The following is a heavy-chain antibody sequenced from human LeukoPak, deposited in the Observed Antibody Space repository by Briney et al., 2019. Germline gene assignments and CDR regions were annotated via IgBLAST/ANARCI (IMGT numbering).Heavy chain of an antibody. V-gene: IGHV4-31*03. CDR3: ARGGVAVAGVPYYYYGMDV. D-gene: IGHD6-19*01. CDR2: IYYSGST. CDR1: GGSISSGGYY. J-gene: IGHJ6*02. Sequence: SETLSLTCTVSGGSISSGGYYWSWIRQHPGKGLEWIGYIYYSGSTYYNPSLKSRVTISVDTSKNQFSLKLSSVTAADTAVYYCARGGVAVAGVPYYYYGMDVWGQGTTVTVSS.